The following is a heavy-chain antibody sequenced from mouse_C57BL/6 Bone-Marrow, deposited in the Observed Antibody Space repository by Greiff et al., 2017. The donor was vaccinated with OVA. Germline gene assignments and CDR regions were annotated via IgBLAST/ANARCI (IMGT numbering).Heavy chain of an antibody. D-gene: IGHD2-4*01. CDR1: GYTFTDYY. Sequence: QVQLQQSGAELVRPGASVKLSCKASGYTFTDYYINWVKQRPGQGLEWIARIYPGSGNTYYNEKFKGKATLTAEKSSSTAYMPLSSLTSEDSAVYFCARGDDYDDFDYWGQGTTLTVSS. J-gene: IGHJ2*01. CDR2: IYPGSGNT. CDR3: ARGDDYDDFDY. V-gene: IGHV1-76*01.